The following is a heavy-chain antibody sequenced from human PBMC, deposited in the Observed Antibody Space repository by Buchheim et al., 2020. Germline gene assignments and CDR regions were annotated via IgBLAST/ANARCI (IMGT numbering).Heavy chain of an antibody. Sequence: EVQEVESGGGLVQPGGSLRLSCAASGFTFSTYWMSWVRQAPGKGPEWVANIKEDGSEKYYVDSVKARFSISRDNAKNSVYLQMNSLRAEDTAMYYCARGRGYFYSNEDNWPDPWGQGTL. V-gene: IGHV3-7*01. CDR3: ARGRGYFYSNEDNWPDP. CDR2: IKEDGSEK. CDR1: GFTFSTYW. J-gene: IGHJ5*02. D-gene: IGHD1-1*01.